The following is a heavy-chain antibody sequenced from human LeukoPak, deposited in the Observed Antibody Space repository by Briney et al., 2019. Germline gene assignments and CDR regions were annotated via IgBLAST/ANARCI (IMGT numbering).Heavy chain of an antibody. J-gene: IGHJ4*02. Sequence: GGSLRLSCAASGFTFSSYNINWVRQAPGKGLEWVSSISGGGETTYYADSAKGRFTISRDNSQNTLYLQMNSLRAEDTAVYYCARDYADYVGYFFFDYWGQGTLVTVSS. D-gene: IGHD4-17*01. V-gene: IGHV3-23*01. CDR3: ARDYADYVGYFFFDY. CDR1: GFTFSSYN. CDR2: ISGGGETT.